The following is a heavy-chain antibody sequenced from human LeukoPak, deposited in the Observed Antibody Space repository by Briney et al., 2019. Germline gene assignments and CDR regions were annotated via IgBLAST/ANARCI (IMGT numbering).Heavy chain of an antibody. D-gene: IGHD6-13*01. V-gene: IGHV3-23*01. CDR1: GFTFSSYA. CDR3: AILPGYSSGWYEVNY. CDR2: ISGSGGST. J-gene: IGHJ4*02. Sequence: GGSLRLSCAASGFTFSSYAMSWVRQAPGKRLEGVSGISGSGGSTYYADSVKGRFTISRDNSRNTLYLQMNSPRAEDTAVYYCAILPGYSSGWYEVNYWGQGTLVTVSS.